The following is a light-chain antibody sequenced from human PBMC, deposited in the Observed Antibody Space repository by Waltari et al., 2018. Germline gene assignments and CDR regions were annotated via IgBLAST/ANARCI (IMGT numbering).Light chain of an antibody. Sequence: SYELTQSPSVSVSPGQTASISCSGDKLEDRYVCWYQQKPGQSPVLVPHQDSKRPSGIPERFSGFNSGNTATLTISETQSMDEADYYCQAWDRNTYVVFGGGTKLTVL. V-gene: IGLV3-1*01. CDR1: KLEDRY. CDR2: QDS. CDR3: QAWDRNTYVV. J-gene: IGLJ2*01.